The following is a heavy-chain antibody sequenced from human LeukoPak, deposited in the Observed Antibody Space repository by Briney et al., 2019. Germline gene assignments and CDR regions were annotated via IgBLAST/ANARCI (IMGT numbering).Heavy chain of an antibody. Sequence: PGGSLRLSCAASGFTVSSNYMSWVRQPPGKGLEWIGSIYYSGSTYYNPSLKSRVTISVDTSKNQFSLKLSSVTAADTAVYYCARGLQQRPEWYFDYWGQGTLVTVSS. CDR3: ARGLQQRPEWYFDY. D-gene: IGHD6-25*01. V-gene: IGHV4-39*07. CDR1: GFTVSSNY. J-gene: IGHJ4*02. CDR2: IYYSGST.